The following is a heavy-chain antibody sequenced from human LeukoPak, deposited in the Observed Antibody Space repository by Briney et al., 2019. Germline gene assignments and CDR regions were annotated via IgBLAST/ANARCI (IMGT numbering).Heavy chain of an antibody. J-gene: IGHJ4*02. V-gene: IGHV1-69*05. D-gene: IGHD2-21*02. CDR3: ARVHFRCGGDCYGAGFDY. Sequence: SVKVSCKASGGTFSSYAISWVRQAPGQGLEWMGGIIPIFGTANYAQKFQGRVTITTDESTSTAYMELSSLRSEDTAVYYCARVHFRCGGDCYGAGFDYWGQGTLVTVSS. CDR2: IIPIFGTA. CDR1: GGTFSSYA.